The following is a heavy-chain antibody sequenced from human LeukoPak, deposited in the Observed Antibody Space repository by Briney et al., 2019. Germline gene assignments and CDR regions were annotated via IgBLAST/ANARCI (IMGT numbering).Heavy chain of an antibody. V-gene: IGHV4-34*01. Sequence: SETLSLTCAVSVGSFSGYYWSWIRQPPGKGLEWIGEINHSGSTNYTSSLKSRVAISVDTSKYQFSLKLSSVTAADTAVYYCARGYYGSGSHCCHMDVWGKGTTITVS. D-gene: IGHD3-10*01. CDR1: VGSFSGYY. J-gene: IGHJ6*03. CDR3: ARGYYGSGSHCCHMDV. CDR2: INHSGST.